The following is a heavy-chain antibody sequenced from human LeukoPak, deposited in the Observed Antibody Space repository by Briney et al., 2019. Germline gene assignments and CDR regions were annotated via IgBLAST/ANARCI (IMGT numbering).Heavy chain of an antibody. Sequence: AAVKVSCKVSGYTLTELSMHWVRQAPGKGLEWMGGFDPEDGETIYAQKFQGRVIMTEDTSTDTAYMELSSLRSEDTAVYYCATVDGIVVVPAGYAFDIWGQGTMVTVSS. D-gene: IGHD2-2*01. CDR3: ATVDGIVVVPAGYAFDI. V-gene: IGHV1-24*01. CDR1: GYTLTELS. CDR2: FDPEDGET. J-gene: IGHJ3*02.